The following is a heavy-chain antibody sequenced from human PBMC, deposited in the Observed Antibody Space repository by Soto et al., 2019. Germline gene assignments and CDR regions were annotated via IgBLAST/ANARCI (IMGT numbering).Heavy chain of an antibody. D-gene: IGHD2-15*01. CDR2: INPSGGST. Sequence: QVQLVQSGAEVKKPGASVKVSCKASGYTFTSYYMHWVRQAPGQGLEWMGIINPSGGSTSYAQKLQGRVTMTRDTSTSTVYMELSSLRSEDTAVYYCARPPLNCSGGSCFRLDYWGQGTLVTVSS. V-gene: IGHV1-46*01. CDR1: GYTFTSYY. CDR3: ARPPLNCSGGSCFRLDY. J-gene: IGHJ4*02.